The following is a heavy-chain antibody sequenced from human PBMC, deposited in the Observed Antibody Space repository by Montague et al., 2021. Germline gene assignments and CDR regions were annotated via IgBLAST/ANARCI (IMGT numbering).Heavy chain of an antibody. CDR3: AREWGAFDS. D-gene: IGHD3-16*01. J-gene: IGHJ4*02. Sequence: SETLSLTCTVSGGAISSFYWHWIRHSPGKGLEWIGEIYYNENTKYDPSLKSRVTMSVDTSKNQFSLRLSSVTVADTAVYYCAREWGAFDSWGQGTLVTVSS. V-gene: IGHV4-59*01. CDR1: GGAISSFY. CDR2: IYYNENT.